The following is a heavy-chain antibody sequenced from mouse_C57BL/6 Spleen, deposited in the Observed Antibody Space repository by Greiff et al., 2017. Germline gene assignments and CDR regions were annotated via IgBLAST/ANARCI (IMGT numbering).Heavy chain of an antibody. CDR1: GFSFNTYA. CDR3: VRHEDYYYAMDY. Sequence: EVQGVESGGGLVQPKGSLKLSCAASGFSFNTYAMNWVRQAPGKGLEWVARIRSKSNNYATYYADSVKDRFTISRDDSESMLYLQMNNLKTEDTAMYYCVRHEDYYYAMDYWGQGTSVTVSS. D-gene: IGHD2-4*01. J-gene: IGHJ4*01. CDR2: IRSKSNNYAT. V-gene: IGHV10-1*01.